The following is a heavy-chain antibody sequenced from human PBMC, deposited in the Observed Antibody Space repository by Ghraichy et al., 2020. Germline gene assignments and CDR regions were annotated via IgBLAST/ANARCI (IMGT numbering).Heavy chain of an antibody. CDR3: ARDNSMEDITWWFDP. V-gene: IGHV1-2*02. D-gene: IGHD3-10*01. CDR1: GYTFTDHY. J-gene: IGHJ5*02. CDR2: INANTGAT. Sequence: SVKVSCRAFGYTFTDHYMQWLRQAPGQGLEWMGWINANTGATKYAQKYQGRVTMTRDTSISTAYMELSRLTSDDTALYYCARDNSMEDITWWFDPWGQGTLVIVS.